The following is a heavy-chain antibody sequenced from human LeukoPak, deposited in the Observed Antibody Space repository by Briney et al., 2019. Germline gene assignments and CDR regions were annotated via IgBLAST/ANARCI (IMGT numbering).Heavy chain of an antibody. CDR1: GFTFDDYA. CDR2: ISWNSGSI. Sequence: GGSLRLSCAASGFTFDDYAMHWVRQAPGKGLEWVSGISWNSGSIGYADSVKGRFTISRDNAKNSLYLQMNSLRAEDTALYYCAKDSVAGTELPDYWGQGTLVTVSS. J-gene: IGHJ4*02. CDR3: AKDSVAGTELPDY. D-gene: IGHD6-19*01. V-gene: IGHV3-9*01.